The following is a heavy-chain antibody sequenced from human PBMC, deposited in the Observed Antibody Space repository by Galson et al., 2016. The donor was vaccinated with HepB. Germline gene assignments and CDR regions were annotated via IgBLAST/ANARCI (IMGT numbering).Heavy chain of an antibody. Sequence: CAISGDSVSSNSAVWNWIRQSPSRGLEWLGRTFDKSKWYNDYAVSVKSRITVNADTSKNQFSLHLNSVTPDDTAVYYCTSGFEYSSGWYYFDHWGQGTLVTVSS. CDR2: TFDKSKWYN. J-gene: IGHJ4*02. V-gene: IGHV6-1*01. CDR3: TSGFEYSSGWYYFDH. CDR1: GDSVSSNSAV. D-gene: IGHD6-19*01.